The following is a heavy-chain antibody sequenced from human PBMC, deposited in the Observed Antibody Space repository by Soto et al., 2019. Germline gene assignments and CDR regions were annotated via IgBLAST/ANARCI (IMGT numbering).Heavy chain of an antibody. CDR1: GGSTRTYH. CDR3: AKGAGPPWFDP. CDR2: ISTTGGT. Sequence: SETLSLTCSVSGGSTRTYHWSWIRQPAGKGLEWIGRISTTGGTNYSPSLQSRVTMSLDTSKNQFSLELTSVTAADTAVYYCAKGAGPPWFDPWGQGTLVT. J-gene: IGHJ5*02. V-gene: IGHV4-4*07.